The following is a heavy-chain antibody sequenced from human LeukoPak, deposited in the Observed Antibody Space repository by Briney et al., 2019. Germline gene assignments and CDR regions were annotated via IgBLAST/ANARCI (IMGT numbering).Heavy chain of an antibody. CDR3: ARESIAVVPAAIVNY. CDR2: ISYDGSNK. J-gene: IGHJ4*02. V-gene: IGHV3-30*01. Sequence: GRSLRLSCAASGFTFSSYAMHWVRQAPGKGLEWVAVISYDGSNKYYAGSVKGRFTISRDNSKNTLYLQMNSLRAEDTAVYYCARESIAVVPAAIVNYWGQGTLVTVSS. D-gene: IGHD2-2*01. CDR1: GFTFSSYA.